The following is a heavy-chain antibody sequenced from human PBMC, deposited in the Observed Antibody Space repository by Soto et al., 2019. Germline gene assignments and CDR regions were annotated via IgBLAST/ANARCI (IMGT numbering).Heavy chain of an antibody. V-gene: IGHV3-23*01. Sequence: GGSLRLPCAASGFTFSSYAMSWVRQAPGKGLEWVSAISGSGGSTYYADSVKGRFTISRDNSKNTLYLQMNSLRAEDTAVYYCAKGHDFWSGIVYFDYWGQGTLVTVSS. CDR1: GFTFSSYA. D-gene: IGHD3-3*01. J-gene: IGHJ4*02. CDR3: AKGHDFWSGIVYFDY. CDR2: ISGSGGST.